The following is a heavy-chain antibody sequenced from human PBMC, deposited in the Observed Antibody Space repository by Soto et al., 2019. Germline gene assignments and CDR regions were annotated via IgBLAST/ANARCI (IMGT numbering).Heavy chain of an antibody. CDR1: GFTFSSYS. Sequence: GGSLRLSCAASGFTFSSYSMNWVRQAPGKGLEWVSSISSSSSYIYYADSVKGRFTISRDNAKNSLYLQMNSLRAEDTAVYYCARSGIAARLGYYYGMDVWGKGTTVTVSS. J-gene: IGHJ6*04. V-gene: IGHV3-21*01. D-gene: IGHD6-6*01. CDR3: ARSGIAARLGYYYGMDV. CDR2: ISSSSSYI.